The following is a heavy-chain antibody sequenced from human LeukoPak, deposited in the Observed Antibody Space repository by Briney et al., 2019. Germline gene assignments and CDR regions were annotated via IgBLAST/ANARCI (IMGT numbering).Heavy chain of an antibody. CDR1: GYTITSYA. Sequence: ASVTVSCTASGYTITSYAMHWVRQAPGQRLEWMGWTNAGNGNTKYSQKFQGRVTITRDTSASTAYLELSSLRSEDTAVYYCARATTVVDPYDYWGQGTLVTASS. CDR2: TNAGNGNT. V-gene: IGHV1-3*01. CDR3: ARATTVVDPYDY. J-gene: IGHJ4*02. D-gene: IGHD4-23*01.